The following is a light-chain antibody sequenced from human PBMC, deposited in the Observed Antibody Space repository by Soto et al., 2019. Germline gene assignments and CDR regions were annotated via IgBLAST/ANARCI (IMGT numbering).Light chain of an antibody. Sequence: EVDMTQSPVTLSVSPGESAALSCRASQTISTNLAWYQQKPGQAPRLLIYSASSRATGLPARFSGSGSGTEFTLTISSLESEDLGVYYCQQYNKWPNTFGQGTRLEMK. CDR3: QQYNKWPNT. CDR1: QTISTN. CDR2: SAS. J-gene: IGKJ2*01. V-gene: IGKV3-15*01.